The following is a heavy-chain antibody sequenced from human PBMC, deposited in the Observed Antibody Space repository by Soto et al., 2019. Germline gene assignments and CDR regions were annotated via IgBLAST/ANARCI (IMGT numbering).Heavy chain of an antibody. D-gene: IGHD5-12*01. CDR1: GFPFSIYS. CDR2: ISSSSSYI. CDR3: ERERGGYSGYDIYYDYGMDV. Sequence: PGGSLRLSCAASGFPFSIYSMNLVRQAPGKGLEWVSSISSSSSYIYYADSVKGRFTISRDNAKNSLYLQMNRLRAEDTAVYYCERERGGYSGYDIYYDYGMDVRGQGTTVTVSS. V-gene: IGHV3-21*01. J-gene: IGHJ6*02.